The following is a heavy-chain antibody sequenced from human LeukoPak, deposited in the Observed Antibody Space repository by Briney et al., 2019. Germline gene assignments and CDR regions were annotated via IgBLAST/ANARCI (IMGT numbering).Heavy chain of an antibody. V-gene: IGHV3-7*03. CDR1: GFTFSAHY. Sequence: GGSLRLSCVASGFTFSAHYMDWVRQAPGKGLEWVANIRQDGGEKYYVDSVRGRFTISRDNAKSSLYLQMNSLRAEDMSVYYCARLRVGSYSFEYWGQGSLVTVSS. CDR2: IRQDGGEK. CDR3: ARLRVGSYSFEY. J-gene: IGHJ4*02. D-gene: IGHD1-26*01.